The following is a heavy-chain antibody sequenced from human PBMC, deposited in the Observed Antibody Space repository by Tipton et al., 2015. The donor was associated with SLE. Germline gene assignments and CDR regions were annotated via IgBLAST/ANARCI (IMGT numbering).Heavy chain of an antibody. Sequence: TLSLTCTVSGGSISSGGYYWSWIRQHPGKGLEWIGYIYYSGSTYYNPSLKSQVTISVDTSKNQFSLKLSSVTAADTAVYYCAREDYYDSSGYFDYWGQGTLVTVSS. CDR3: AREDYYDSSGYFDY. D-gene: IGHD3-22*01. CDR2: IYYSGST. V-gene: IGHV4-31*01. CDR1: GGSISSGGYY. J-gene: IGHJ4*02.